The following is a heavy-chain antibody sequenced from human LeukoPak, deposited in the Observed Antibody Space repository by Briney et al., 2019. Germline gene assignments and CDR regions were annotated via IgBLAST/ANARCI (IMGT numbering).Heavy chain of an antibody. CDR1: GGSISSYC. V-gene: IGHV4-59*01. CDR3: ARGRDYYDY. Sequence: SETLSLTCTVSGGSISSYCWSWIRQPPGKGLEWIGYIYYSGSTNYNPSLKSRVTISVDTSKNQFSLKLSSVTAADTAVYYCARGRDYYDYWGQGTLVTVSS. CDR2: IYYSGST. J-gene: IGHJ4*02. D-gene: IGHD5-24*01.